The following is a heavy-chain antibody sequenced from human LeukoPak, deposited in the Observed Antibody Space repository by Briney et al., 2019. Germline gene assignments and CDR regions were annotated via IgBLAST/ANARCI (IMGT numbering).Heavy chain of an antibody. D-gene: IGHD3-22*01. V-gene: IGHV5-51*01. CDR2: IYPDDSDT. Sequence: GESLKISCKASGYTFSNYWIGWVRQMPGKGLEWMGMIYPDDSDTRSSPSFQGQVTISADKSISTAYLQWSSLKASDTAMYYCARQSDYYDSSGYYHWGQGTLVTVSS. CDR1: GYTFSNYW. J-gene: IGHJ4*02. CDR3: ARQSDYYDSSGYYH.